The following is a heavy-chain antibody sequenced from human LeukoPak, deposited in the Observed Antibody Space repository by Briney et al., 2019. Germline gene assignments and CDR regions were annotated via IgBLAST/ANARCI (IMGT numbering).Heavy chain of an antibody. J-gene: IGHJ4*02. CDR2: ISSSSSYI. CDR1: GFTFSSYS. Sequence: PGGSLRLSCAASGFTFSSYSMNWVRQAPGKGLEWVSSISSSSSYIYYADSVKGRFTISRDKAKNSLYLQMNSLRAEDTAVYYCAREIGGLLKVLDYWGQGTLVTVSS. D-gene: IGHD3-10*01. V-gene: IGHV3-21*01. CDR3: AREIGGLLKVLDY.